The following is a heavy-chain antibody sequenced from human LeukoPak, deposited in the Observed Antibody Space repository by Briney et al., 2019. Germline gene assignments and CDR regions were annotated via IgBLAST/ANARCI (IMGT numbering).Heavy chain of an antibody. CDR1: GFAFTDFA. J-gene: IGHJ3*01. V-gene: IGHV3-23*01. CDR2: TGGGGVDR. CDR3: VKDSIERNGVYDAFDV. D-gene: IGHD2-8*01. Sequence: GGSLRLSCVASGFAFTDFAMNWVRQVPGKGPEWVSHTGGGGVDREYEESVKGRFTVSRDNSRNSLYLQMNSLRGEDTAIYYCVKDSIERNGVYDAFDVWGQGTKVTVAS.